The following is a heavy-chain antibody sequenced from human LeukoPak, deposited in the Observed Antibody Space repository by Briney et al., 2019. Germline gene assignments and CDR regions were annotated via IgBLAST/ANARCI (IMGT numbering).Heavy chain of an antibody. CDR3: ARDLRSSGWYQGLDY. CDR1: GGSISCSNW. Sequence: SGTLSLTCAVSGGSISCSNWWSWVRQPPGKGLEWIGEIYHSGSTNYNPSLKSRVTISVDKSKNQFSLKLSSVTAADTAVYYCARDLRSSGWYQGLDYWGQGTLVTVSS. D-gene: IGHD6-19*01. V-gene: IGHV4-4*02. J-gene: IGHJ4*02. CDR2: IYHSGST.